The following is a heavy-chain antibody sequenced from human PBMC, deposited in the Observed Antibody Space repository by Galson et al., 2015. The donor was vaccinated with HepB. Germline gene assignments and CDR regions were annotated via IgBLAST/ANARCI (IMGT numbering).Heavy chain of an antibody. D-gene: IGHD3/OR15-3a*01. CDR2: INPNSGGT. Sequence: SVKVSCKASGYTFTGYYVHWVRQAPGQGLEWMGWINPNSGGTNYAQKFQGGVTMTRDTSISTAYMELSRLRSDDTAVYYCARIDNRGLWTFDYWGQGTLVTVSS. CDR3: ARIDNRGLWTFDY. J-gene: IGHJ4*02. CDR1: GYTFTGYY. V-gene: IGHV1-2*02.